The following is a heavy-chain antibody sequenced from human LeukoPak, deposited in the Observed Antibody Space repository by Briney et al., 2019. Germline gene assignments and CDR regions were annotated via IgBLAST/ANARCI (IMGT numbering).Heavy chain of an antibody. CDR3: ARDIYGSGSYYFDY. D-gene: IGHD3-10*01. V-gene: IGHV3-33*01. J-gene: IGHJ4*02. Sequence: PGRSLRLSCAASGFTFSSYGMHWVRQAPGKGLEWVTLIWYDGSNKYYADSVKGRFTISRDSSKNTLYLQMNSLRAEDTAVYYCARDIYGSGSYYFDYWGQGTLVTVSS. CDR1: GFTFSSYG. CDR2: IWYDGSNK.